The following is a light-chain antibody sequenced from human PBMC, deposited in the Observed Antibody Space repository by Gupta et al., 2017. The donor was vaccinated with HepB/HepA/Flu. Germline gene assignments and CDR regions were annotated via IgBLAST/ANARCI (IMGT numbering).Light chain of an antibody. V-gene: IGLV2-23*02. J-gene: IGLJ1*01. CDR2: EVA. Sequence: SALPQPASVSGSPGQSIPISCPGSSSDVGADYLVSWYQQHPGKAPKLLIYEVANRPSGVSYRISGSKSGNTASLTISGLQAEDEADYYCYSYAGSSSYVFGTGTKVTVL. CDR1: SSDVGADYL. CDR3: YSYAGSSSYV.